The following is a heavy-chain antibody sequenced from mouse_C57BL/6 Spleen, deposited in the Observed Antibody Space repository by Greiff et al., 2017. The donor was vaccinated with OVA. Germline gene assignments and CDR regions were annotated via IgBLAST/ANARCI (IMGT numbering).Heavy chain of an antibody. D-gene: IGHD1-1*01. CDR1: GYTFTSYW. CDR3: ARTPNYYGSSPLDY. Sequence: VQLQQPGAELVKPGASVKMSCKASGYTFTSYWITWVKQRPGQGLEWIGDIYPGSGSTNYNEKFKSKATLTVDTSSSTAYMQLSSLTSEDSAVYYCARTPNYYGSSPLDYWGQGTTLTVSS. V-gene: IGHV1-55*01. CDR2: IYPGSGST. J-gene: IGHJ2*01.